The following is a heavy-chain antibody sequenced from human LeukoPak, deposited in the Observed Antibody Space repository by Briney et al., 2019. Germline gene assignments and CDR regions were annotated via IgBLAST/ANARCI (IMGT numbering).Heavy chain of an antibody. D-gene: IGHD5-18*01. CDR3: ARDEKIQLWLKGNYFDY. V-gene: IGHV1-18*01. Sequence: ASVKVSCKASGYTFTSYGISWVRQAPGQGLEWMGWISTYNGNTNYAQKLQGRVTMTTDTSTSTAYMELRSLRSDDTAVYYCARDEKIQLWLKGNYFDYWGQGTLVTVSS. J-gene: IGHJ4*02. CDR1: GYTFTSYG. CDR2: ISTYNGNT.